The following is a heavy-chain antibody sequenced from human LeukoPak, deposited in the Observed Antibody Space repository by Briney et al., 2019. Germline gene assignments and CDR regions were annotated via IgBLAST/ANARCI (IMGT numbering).Heavy chain of an antibody. CDR2: ISYDGSNK. Sequence: GGSLRLSCAASGFTFSSFAMDWVRQAPGKGLEWVAVISYDGSNKYYADSVKGRFTISRDNSRSTLYLQMNSLRPEDTAVYYCAKKSGDYARQDYWGQGTLVTVSS. CDR1: GFTFSSFA. J-gene: IGHJ4*02. CDR3: AKKSGDYARQDY. V-gene: IGHV3-30*04. D-gene: IGHD4-17*01.